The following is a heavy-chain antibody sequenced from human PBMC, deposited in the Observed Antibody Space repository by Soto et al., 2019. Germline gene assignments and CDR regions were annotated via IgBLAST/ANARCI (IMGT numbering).Heavy chain of an antibody. CDR3: ARVCYDSSGVGWYYYYGMDV. Sequence: ASVKVSCKASGYTFTSYGISWVRQAPGQGLEWMGWISAYNGNTNYAQKLQGRVTMTTDTSTSTAYMELRSLRSDDTAVYYCARVCYDSSGVGWYYYYGMDVWGQGTTVTVSS. J-gene: IGHJ6*02. D-gene: IGHD3-22*01. CDR2: ISAYNGNT. CDR1: GYTFTSYG. V-gene: IGHV1-18*01.